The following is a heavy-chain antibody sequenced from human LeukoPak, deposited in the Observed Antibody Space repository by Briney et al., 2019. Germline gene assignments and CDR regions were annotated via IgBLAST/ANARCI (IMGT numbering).Heavy chain of an antibody. CDR2: IYTSGST. J-gene: IGHJ4*02. CDR3: ARGYHISISNWFDY. Sequence: SETLSLTCTVSGGSISSYYWSWIRQPAGKGLEWIGRIYTSGSTNYNPSLKSRVTMSVDTSKNQFSLKLSSVTAAETAVYYCARGYHISISNWFDYWGQGALVTVSS. V-gene: IGHV4-4*07. CDR1: GGSISSYY. D-gene: IGHD3-3*01.